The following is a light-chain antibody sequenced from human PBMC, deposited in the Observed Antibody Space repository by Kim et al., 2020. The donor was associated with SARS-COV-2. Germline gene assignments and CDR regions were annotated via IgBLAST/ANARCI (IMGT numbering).Light chain of an antibody. CDR2: GKH. CDR1: SLSTYY. CDR3: NSRDNSGNHYV. Sequence: SSELTQDPAVSVALGQTVTITCQGDSLSTYYASWYQQKPGQAPVLVIYGKHSRPSGIPDRFSGSNSGNTASLTITGDQAEDEADYYCNSRDNSGNHYVFGTGARVTVL. J-gene: IGLJ1*01. V-gene: IGLV3-19*01.